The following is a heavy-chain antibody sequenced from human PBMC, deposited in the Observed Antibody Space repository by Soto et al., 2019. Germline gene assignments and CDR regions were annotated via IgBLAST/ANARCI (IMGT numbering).Heavy chain of an antibody. CDR3: VRDISGTYSYYFDY. J-gene: IGHJ4*02. CDR2: IIVIFDTA. CDR1: GGTFSSYA. D-gene: IGHD1-26*01. Sequence: SVKVSCKASGGTFSSYAISWVRQAPGQGLEWMGGIIVIFDTANYAQKFQGRVTITADESTTTAYMELSSLRSEDTAVYYCVRDISGTYSYYFDYWGQGTLVTAPQ. V-gene: IGHV1-69*13.